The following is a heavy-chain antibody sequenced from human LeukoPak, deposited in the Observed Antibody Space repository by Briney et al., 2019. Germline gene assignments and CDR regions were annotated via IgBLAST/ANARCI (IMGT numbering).Heavy chain of an antibody. V-gene: IGHV3-33*01. Sequence: GGSLRLSCAASGFTFSSYGMHRVRQAPGKGLEWVAVIWYDGSNKYYADSVKGRFTISRDNSKNTLYLQMNSLRAEDTAVYYCARDFYGSGRSDAFDIWGQGTMVTVSS. CDR3: ARDFYGSGRSDAFDI. CDR2: IWYDGSNK. CDR1: GFTFSSYG. J-gene: IGHJ3*02. D-gene: IGHD3-10*01.